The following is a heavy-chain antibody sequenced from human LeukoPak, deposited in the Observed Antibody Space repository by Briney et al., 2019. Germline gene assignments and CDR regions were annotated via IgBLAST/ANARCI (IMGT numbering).Heavy chain of an antibody. V-gene: IGHV4-59*01. CDR2: IYYSGST. D-gene: IGHD3-10*01. CDR3: ARDYYGSGSSYYYYYGMDV. Sequence: SETLSLTCTAYGGSISSYYWSWIRQPPGKGLAWIGYIYYSGSTNYNPSLKSRVTISVDTSKNQFSLKLSSVTAADTAVYYCARDYYGSGSSYYYYYGMDVWGQGTTVTVSS. J-gene: IGHJ6*02. CDR1: GGSISSYY.